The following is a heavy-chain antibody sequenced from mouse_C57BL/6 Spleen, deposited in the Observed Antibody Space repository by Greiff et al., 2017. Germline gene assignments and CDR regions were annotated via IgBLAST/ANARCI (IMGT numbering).Heavy chain of an antibody. V-gene: IGHV1-81*01. CDR3: ARGGITTVVATDWDFDG. D-gene: IGHD1-1*01. J-gene: IGHJ1*03. CDR2: IYPRSGNT. Sequence: QVQLQQSGAELARPGASVKLSCKASGYTFTSYGISWVKQRPGQGLEWIGEIYPRSGNTYYNEKFKGKATLTADKSSSTAYMELLSLTSEDSAVYFCARGGITTVVATDWDFDGWGTGTTVTVSS. CDR1: GYTFTSYG.